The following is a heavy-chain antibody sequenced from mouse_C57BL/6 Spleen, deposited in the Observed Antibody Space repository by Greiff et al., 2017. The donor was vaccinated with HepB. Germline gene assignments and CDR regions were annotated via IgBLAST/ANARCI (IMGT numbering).Heavy chain of an antibody. J-gene: IGHJ2*01. CDR3: AKSTTVVATGDFDY. Sequence: QVQLKQPGAELVKPGASVKLSCKASGYTFTSYWMHWVKQRPGQGLEWIGMIHPNSGSTNYNEKFKSKATLTVDKSSSTAYMQLSSLTSEDSAVYYCAKSTTVVATGDFDYWGQGTTLTVSS. CDR2: IHPNSGST. V-gene: IGHV1-64*01. CDR1: GYTFTSYW. D-gene: IGHD1-1*01.